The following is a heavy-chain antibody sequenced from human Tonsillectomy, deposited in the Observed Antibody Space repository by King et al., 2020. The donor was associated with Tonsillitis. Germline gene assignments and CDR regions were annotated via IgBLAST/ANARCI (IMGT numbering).Heavy chain of an antibody. D-gene: IGHD3-16*01. CDR3: AKRLGWGDYFES. CDR2: ISWDSEKI. J-gene: IGHJ4*02. Sequence: VQLVESGGGLVQPGRSLRLSYAASGFTFGDYAMHWVRQAPGKGLEWVSGISWDSEKIAYADSVKGRFTISRDTAKNALYLQMNSLRPEDTALYFCAKRLGWGDYFESWGQGTLVTVSS. V-gene: IGHV3-9*01. CDR1: GFTFGDYA.